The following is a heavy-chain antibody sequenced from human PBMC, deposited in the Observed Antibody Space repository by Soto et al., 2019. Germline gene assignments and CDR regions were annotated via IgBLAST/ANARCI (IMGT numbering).Heavy chain of an antibody. V-gene: IGHV1-69*12. CDR2: IVPIVGTT. J-gene: IGHJ4*02. CDR1: GGTFSSYA. CDR3: XXXXXXXXXPDH. Sequence: QVQLVQSGAEVRQPASSVKVSCKTSGGTFSSYAISWVRQAPGQGLEWMGGIVPIVGTTTYAQKFQGRVTITADEATSTAYMXXSXXXXXXXXVXXXXXXXXXXXXPDHWGQGTLVTVSS.